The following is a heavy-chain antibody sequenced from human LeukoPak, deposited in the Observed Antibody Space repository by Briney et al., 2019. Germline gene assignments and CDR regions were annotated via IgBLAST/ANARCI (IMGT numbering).Heavy chain of an antibody. V-gene: IGHV3-20*04. CDR1: GFTFSSYG. J-gene: IGHJ6*03. CDR3: ARVGIAVAGTFPYYYYYMDV. Sequence: GGSLRLSCAASGFTFSSYGIHWVRQAPGKGLEWVSGINWNGGSTGYADSVKGRFTISRDNAKNSLYLQMNSLRAEDTAVYYCARVGIAVAGTFPYYYYYMDVWGKGTTVTVSS. D-gene: IGHD6-19*01. CDR2: INWNGGST.